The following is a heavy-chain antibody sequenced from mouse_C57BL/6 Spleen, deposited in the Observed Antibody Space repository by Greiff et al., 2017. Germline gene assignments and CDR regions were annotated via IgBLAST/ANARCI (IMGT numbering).Heavy chain of an antibody. CDR3: ARASSGSPWCAY. CDR1: GYTFTSYW. CDR2: IYPGSGST. V-gene: IGHV1-55*01. Sequence: QVQLQQPGAELVKPGASVKMSCKASGYTFTSYWITWVKQRPGQGLEWIGDIYPGSGSTTYNEKFKSKATLTVATSSSTASMQLSSLTSEDSAVYYCARASSGSPWCAYWGQGTLVTVSA. D-gene: IGHD3-2*02. J-gene: IGHJ3*01.